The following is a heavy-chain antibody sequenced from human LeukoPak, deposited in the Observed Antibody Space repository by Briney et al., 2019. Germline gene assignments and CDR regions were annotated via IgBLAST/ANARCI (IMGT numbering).Heavy chain of an antibody. CDR2: IYPGDSDT. CDR1: GYSFTSYW. CDR3: ARGSAGTDYYYYYMDV. D-gene: IGHD6-13*01. Sequence: GESLKISCKGSGYSFTSYWIGWVRQMPGKGLEWMGIIYPGDSDTRYSPSFQGQVTISADKSISTAYLQWSSLKASDTAMYYCARGSAGTDYYYYYMDVWGKGTTVTVSS. V-gene: IGHV5-51*01. J-gene: IGHJ6*03.